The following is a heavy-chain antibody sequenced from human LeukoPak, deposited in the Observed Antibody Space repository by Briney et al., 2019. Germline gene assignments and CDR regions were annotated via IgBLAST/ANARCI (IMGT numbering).Heavy chain of an antibody. J-gene: IGHJ4*02. D-gene: IGHD3-22*01. CDR2: IIPIFGTA. CDR3: ARDGITMIVVVNEFDY. CDR1: GGTFSSYG. V-gene: IGHV1-69*13. Sequence: ASVKVSCKASGGTFSSYGISWVRQAPGQGLEWMGGIIPIFGTANYAQKFQGRVTITADESTSTAYMELSSLRSEDTAVYYCARDGITMIVVVNEFDYWGQGTLVTVSS.